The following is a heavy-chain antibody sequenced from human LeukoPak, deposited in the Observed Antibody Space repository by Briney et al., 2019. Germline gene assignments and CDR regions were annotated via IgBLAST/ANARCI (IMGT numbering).Heavy chain of an antibody. CDR2: INHSGST. CDR1: GGSFSGYY. Sequence: SETLSLTCAVYGGSFSGYYWSWIRQPPGKGLEWIGEINHSGSTNYNPSPKSRVTISVDTSKNQFSLKLSSVTAADTAVYYCARILGYCSSTSCYRLGRWFDPWGQGTLVTVSS. J-gene: IGHJ5*02. V-gene: IGHV4-34*01. D-gene: IGHD2-2*01. CDR3: ARILGYCSSTSCYRLGRWFDP.